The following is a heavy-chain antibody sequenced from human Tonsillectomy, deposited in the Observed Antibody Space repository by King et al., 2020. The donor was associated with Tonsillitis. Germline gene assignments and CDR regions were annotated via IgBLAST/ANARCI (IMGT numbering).Heavy chain of an antibody. Sequence: VQLVESGGGLVQPGGSLRLSCAASGFTFSSYDMHWVRQATGKGLEWVSAIGTAGDTYYPGSVKGRFTISRENAKNSLYLQMNSLRAGDTAVYYCARVSMLGGMDVWGQGTTVTVSS. J-gene: IGHJ6*02. CDR2: IGTAGDT. V-gene: IGHV3-13*01. CDR3: ARVSMLGGMDV. CDR1: GFTFSSYD. D-gene: IGHD2-8*01.